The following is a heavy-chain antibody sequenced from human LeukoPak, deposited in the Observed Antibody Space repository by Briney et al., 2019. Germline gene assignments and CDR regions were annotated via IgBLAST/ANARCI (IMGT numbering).Heavy chain of an antibody. CDR3: ARLQHRRYFDL. D-gene: IGHD2-2*01. CDR1: GGSISYYY. V-gene: IGHV4-59*08. J-gene: IGHJ2*01. CDR2: IYYSGST. Sequence: SETLSLTCTVSGGSISYYYWSWIRQPPGKGLEWIGYIYYSGSTNYNPSLKSRVTISVDTSKNQFSLKLSSVTAADTAVYYCARLQHRRYFDLWGRGTLVTVSS.